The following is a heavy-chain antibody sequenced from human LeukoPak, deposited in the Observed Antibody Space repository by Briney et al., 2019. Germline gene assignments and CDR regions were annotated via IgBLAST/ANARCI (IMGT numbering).Heavy chain of an antibody. CDR2: ISSSGSTI. V-gene: IGHV3-48*03. D-gene: IGHD4-23*01. Sequence: GGSLRLSCAASGFTFSSYEMNWVRQAPGKGLEWVSYISSSGSTIYYADSVKGRFTISRDNAKNSLYLQMNSLRAEDTAVYYCARYLDYGGNSRVFQHWGQGTLVTVSS. CDR3: ARYLDYGGNSRVFQH. J-gene: IGHJ1*01. CDR1: GFTFSSYE.